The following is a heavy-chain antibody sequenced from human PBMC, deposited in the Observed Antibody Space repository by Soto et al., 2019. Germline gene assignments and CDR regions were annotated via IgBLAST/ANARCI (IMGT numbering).Heavy chain of an antibody. CDR1: GFTFSSYG. CDR3: ARDSGSLDY. J-gene: IGHJ4*02. Sequence: QVQLVESGGGVVQPGRSLRLSCAASGFTFSSYGMHWVRQAPGKGLEWVAVIWYDGSNKYYADSVKGRFTISRDNAKNTLSLQRNSLRAEDTAVYACARDSGSLDYWGQGTLVTVSS. V-gene: IGHV3-33*01. D-gene: IGHD2-15*01. CDR2: IWYDGSNK.